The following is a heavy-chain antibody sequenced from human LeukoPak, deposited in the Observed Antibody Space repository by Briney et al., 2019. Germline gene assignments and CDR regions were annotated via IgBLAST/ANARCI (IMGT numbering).Heavy chain of an antibody. CDR1: GYTFNKNA. CDR3: ARDCQPLLYCDTGFDY. Sequence: ASVKVSCKASGYTFNKNAINWVRQAPGQGLEWMGWISAYNGNTNYAQKLQGRVTMTTDTSTSTAYMELRSLRSDDTAVYYCARDCQPLLYCDTGFDYWGQGTLVTVSS. D-gene: IGHD2-2*02. CDR2: ISAYNGNT. J-gene: IGHJ4*02. V-gene: IGHV1-18*04.